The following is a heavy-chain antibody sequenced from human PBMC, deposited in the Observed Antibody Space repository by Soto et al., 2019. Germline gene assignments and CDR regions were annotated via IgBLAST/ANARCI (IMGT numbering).Heavy chain of an antibody. Sequence: GGSLRLSCAASGLTFSNYAMSWVRQAPGKGLEWVSSISGSGSTTYYADSVKGRFTISRDNSKNTLYLQLNSLRAEDTAIYYCANDPLSSASYIYFVYWGQGSLVTVSS. CDR3: ANDPLSSASYIYFVY. D-gene: IGHD3-10*01. CDR2: ISGSGSTT. J-gene: IGHJ4*02. CDR1: GLTFSNYA. V-gene: IGHV3-23*01.